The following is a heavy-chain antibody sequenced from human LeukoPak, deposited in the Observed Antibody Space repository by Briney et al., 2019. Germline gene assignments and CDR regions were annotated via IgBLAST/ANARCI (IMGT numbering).Heavy chain of an antibody. CDR3: AKQEIDY. J-gene: IGHJ4*02. CDR2: IRYDGTNK. V-gene: IGHV3-30*02. Sequence: PGGSLRLSCAASGFTLNSNGMHWVRQAPGKGLQWVAFIRYDGTNKYYADSVKGRFTISRDISKNTLYLQMNSLRAEDTAVYYCAKQEIDYWGQGILVSVSS. CDR1: GFTLNSNG.